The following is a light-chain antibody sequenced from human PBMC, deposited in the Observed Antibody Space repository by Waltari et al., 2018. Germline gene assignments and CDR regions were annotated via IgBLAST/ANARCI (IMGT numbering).Light chain of an antibody. Sequence: QSALTQPASVSGSPGQSITISCTGTSSNVGTYNYVSWYQQHPDKAPKLMIYEVSSRPSGVSSRFSGSKSGNTASLTISGLQAEDEADYDCSLYISSSTYWVFGGGTKLTVL. CDR1: SSNVGTYNY. J-gene: IGLJ3*02. V-gene: IGLV2-14*01. CDR3: SLYISSSTYWV. CDR2: EVS.